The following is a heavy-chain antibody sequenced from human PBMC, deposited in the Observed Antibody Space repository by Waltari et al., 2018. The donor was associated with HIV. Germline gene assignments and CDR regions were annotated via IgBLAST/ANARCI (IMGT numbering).Heavy chain of an antibody. V-gene: IGHV3-53*01. CDR3: VRGGGDPAVRRTAGYQYYGMDV. CDR2: IISGSTK. J-gene: IGHJ6*02. CDR1: GFTVTRKY. Sequence: EVQVVESGGGLIQPGGSLRLACAVAGFTVTRKYMSWVRQAPGKGLEWVSVIISGSTKYYADSVKGRFIISTDSSKNTLYLQMNSLRVEDTAVYYCVRGGGDPAVRRTAGYQYYGMDVWGQGTTVTVSS. D-gene: IGHD3-10*01.